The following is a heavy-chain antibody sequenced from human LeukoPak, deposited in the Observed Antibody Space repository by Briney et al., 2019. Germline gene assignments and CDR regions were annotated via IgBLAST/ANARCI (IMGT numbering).Heavy chain of an antibody. CDR2: IYCSGNT. CDR3: ARRIVVAGLFDY. CDR1: GGFISSGGYY. V-gene: IGHV4-31*03. D-gene: IGHD6-19*01. Sequence: PSQTLSLTCTVSGGFISSGGYYWSWIRQHPGKGLEWIGYIYCSGNTYYNPSLKSRVTISQDTSKNQFSLKVRSVTAADTAVYYCARRIVVAGLFDYWGQGTLVTVSS. J-gene: IGHJ4*02.